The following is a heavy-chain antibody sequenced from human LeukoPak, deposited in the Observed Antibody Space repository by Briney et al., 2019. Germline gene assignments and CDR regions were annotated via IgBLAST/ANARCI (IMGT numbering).Heavy chain of an antibody. CDR3: ARDWGSYGAFFDY. V-gene: IGHV3-21*01. J-gene: IGHJ4*02. CDR2: ISSSSSYI. CDR1: GFTFSSYS. D-gene: IGHD4/OR15-4a*01. Sequence: GGSLRLSCAASGFTFSSYSMSWVRQAPGKGLEWVSSISSSSSYIYYADSVKGRFTISRDNAKNSLYLQMNSLRAEDTAVYYCARDWGSYGAFFDYWGQGTLVTVSS.